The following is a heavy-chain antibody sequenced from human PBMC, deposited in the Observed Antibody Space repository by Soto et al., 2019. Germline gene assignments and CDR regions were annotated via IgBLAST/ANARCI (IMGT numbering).Heavy chain of an antibody. CDR1: GFTFSSYA. V-gene: IGHV3-23*01. J-gene: IGHJ3*02. CDR3: VKDRMDHNSVWDPFDI. CDR2: ISGSGGST. D-gene: IGHD1-20*01. Sequence: EVQLLESGGGLVQPGGSLRLSCAASGFTFSSYAMSWVRQAPGKGLEWVSAISGSGGSTYYADSVKGRFTISRDNSKNTVFLQMNSLRAEDTAIYYCVKDRMDHNSVWDPFDIWGQGTMVTVSS.